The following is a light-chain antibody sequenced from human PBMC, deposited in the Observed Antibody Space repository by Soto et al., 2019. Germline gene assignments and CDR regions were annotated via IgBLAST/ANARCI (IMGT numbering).Light chain of an antibody. J-gene: IGKJ5*01. Sequence: EIVMTQSPATLSVSPGERATLSRRASQSVSSNLAWYQQKPGQAPRLLIFGASTRATGIPARFSGSGSGTEFTLTISSLQSEDFAVYYCQQYNTWPPITFGPGTRLDIK. V-gene: IGKV3-15*01. CDR3: QQYNTWPPIT. CDR2: GAS. CDR1: QSVSSN.